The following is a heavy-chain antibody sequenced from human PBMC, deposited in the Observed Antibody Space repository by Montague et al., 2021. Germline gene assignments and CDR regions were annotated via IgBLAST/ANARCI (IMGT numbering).Heavy chain of an antibody. CDR1: GFISSEYS. J-gene: IGHJ5*02. CDR2: IWSDGSNK. CDR3: AILWFGGNWFDH. D-gene: IGHD3-10*01. V-gene: IGHV3-30*04. Sequence: SLRLSCAASGFISSEYSMCWVRQAPGKGLEWVAGIWSDGSNKYYAESVKGRFTISRDNSENTGYLQMSSLRAEDTAIYYCAILWFGGNWFDHWGQGTLVTVSS.